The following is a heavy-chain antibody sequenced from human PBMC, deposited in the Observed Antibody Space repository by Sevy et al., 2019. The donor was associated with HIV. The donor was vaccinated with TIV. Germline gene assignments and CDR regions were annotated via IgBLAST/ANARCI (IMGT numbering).Heavy chain of an antibody. V-gene: IGHV3-21*04. CDR1: GFTFRTYS. CDR3: ARDFTIFGVVSGIDY. Sequence: GALRLSCAASGFTFRTYSMNWVRQAPGKGLEWLSSISDDSRYIYYSDSVKGRFTSSRANAKNLLYLQMNNLRVEDTAIYYCARDFTIFGVVSGIDYWGQGNLVTVSS. D-gene: IGHD3-3*01. J-gene: IGHJ4*02. CDR2: ISDDSRYI.